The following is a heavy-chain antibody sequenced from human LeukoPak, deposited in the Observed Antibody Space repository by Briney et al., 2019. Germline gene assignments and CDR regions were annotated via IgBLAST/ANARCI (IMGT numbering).Heavy chain of an antibody. J-gene: IGHJ6*03. CDR1: GYTFTSYD. CDR2: MNPNSGNT. V-gene: IGHV1-8*01. CDR3: ARRKVYCSSTSCQWYYYMDV. Sequence: ASVKVSCKASGYTFTSYDINWVRRATGQGLEWMGWMNPNSGNTGYAQKFQGRVTMTRNTSISTAYMELSSLRSEDTAVYYCARRKVYCSSTSCQWYYYMDVWGKGTTVTVSS. D-gene: IGHD2-2*01.